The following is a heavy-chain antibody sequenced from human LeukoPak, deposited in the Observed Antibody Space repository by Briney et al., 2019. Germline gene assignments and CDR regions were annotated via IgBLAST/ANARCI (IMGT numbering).Heavy chain of an antibody. Sequence: GASVKVSCKASGYTFTSYGISWVRQAPGQGLEWMGWISAYNGNTNYAQKLQGRVTMTTDTSTSTAYMELRSLRSDDTAVYYCARGGITIFGVDQEYYFDYWGQGTLITVSS. V-gene: IGHV1-18*01. D-gene: IGHD3-3*01. CDR2: ISAYNGNT. CDR1: GYTFTSYG. J-gene: IGHJ4*02. CDR3: ARGGITIFGVDQEYYFDY.